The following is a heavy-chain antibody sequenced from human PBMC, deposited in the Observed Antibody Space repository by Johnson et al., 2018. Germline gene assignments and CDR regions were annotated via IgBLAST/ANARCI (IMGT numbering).Heavy chain of an antibody. CDR2: IIPILGIA. V-gene: IGHV1-69*09. CDR1: GGTFSSYT. CDR3: ARVGSEMATLHDAFDI. Sequence: QVQLVESGAEVKKPGSSVKVSCKASGGTFSSYTISCVRQAPGQGLEWMGRIIPILGIANYAQKFQGRVPITADKSTCTAYMELSRLRSEDTAVYYCARVGSEMATLHDAFDIWGQGTMVTVAS. D-gene: IGHD5-24*01. J-gene: IGHJ3*02.